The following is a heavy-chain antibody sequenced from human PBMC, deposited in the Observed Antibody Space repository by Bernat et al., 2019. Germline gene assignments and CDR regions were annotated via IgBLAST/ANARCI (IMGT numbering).Heavy chain of an antibody. D-gene: IGHD6-19*01. V-gene: IGHV1-18*04. CDR3: ARDPSSTSGRYAYSDY. CDR2: ISAYNGDT. CDR1: GYTFTHHG. Sequence: QVQLVQSGAEVKMPGASVKVSCKASGYTFTHHGINWVRQAPGQGLEWMGWISAYNGDTKLAQMVQGRVTMTTDASTSTAHMELRSLRSDDTAVYYCARDPSSTSGRYAYSDYWGQGTLVTVSS. J-gene: IGHJ4*02.